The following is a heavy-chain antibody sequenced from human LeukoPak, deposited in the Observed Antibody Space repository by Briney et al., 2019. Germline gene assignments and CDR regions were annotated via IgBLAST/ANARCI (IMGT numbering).Heavy chain of an antibody. CDR2: IRQDGTEK. CDR3: AKLAKYFYGSETYYFFEH. V-gene: IGHV3-7*01. J-gene: IGHJ4*02. D-gene: IGHD3-10*01. CDR1: GFSFTTYW. Sequence: GESLRLSCAASGFSFTTYWMSWVRQAPGKGLEWVANIRQDGTEKYYVDSVKGRFTISRDNAKNSLYLQMNSLRVEDTAVYYCAKLAKYFYGSETYYFFEHWGQGTPVTASS.